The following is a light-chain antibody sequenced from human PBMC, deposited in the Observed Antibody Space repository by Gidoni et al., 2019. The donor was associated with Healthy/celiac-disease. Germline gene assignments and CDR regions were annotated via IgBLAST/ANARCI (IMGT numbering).Light chain of an antibody. CDR2: DAS. V-gene: IGKV1-33*01. CDR3: QQYDYLSLT. J-gene: IGKJ4*01. CDR1: QDISNY. Sequence: DIQMTQSPSSLSASVGDRVTITCQASQDISNYLNWYQQKPGKAPKLLIYDASNLETGVPSRFSGSGSGTDFTFTISSLQPEYIATYYCQQYDYLSLTFGGGTKVEIK.